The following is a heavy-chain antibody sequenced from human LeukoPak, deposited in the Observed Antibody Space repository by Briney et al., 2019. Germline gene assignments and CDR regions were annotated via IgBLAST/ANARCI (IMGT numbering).Heavy chain of an antibody. CDR1: GGSFSGYY. CDR2: ISHSGST. V-gene: IGHV4-34*01. J-gene: IGHJ3*02. D-gene: IGHD5-24*01. CDR3: ARRALPTVRRDVRPRRRYFNDAFDI. Sequence: SETLSLTCAVYGGSFSGYYWSWIRQPPGKGLEWMGEISHSGSTNYNPSLKSRVTISVDTSKNQFSLKLSSVTAADTAVYSCARRALPTVRRDVRPRRRYFNDAFDIWGQGTMVTVSS.